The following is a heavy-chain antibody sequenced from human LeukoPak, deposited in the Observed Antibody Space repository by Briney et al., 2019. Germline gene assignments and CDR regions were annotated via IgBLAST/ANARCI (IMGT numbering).Heavy chain of an antibody. Sequence: PSETLSLTCNVSSGSMTSYYWSWIRQPPGRGLEWIGYIFHTGTATYNPSLKSRFTISVDTSQKQSSLKVASVTAADTAVYYCASQVHWAAALDSWGQGTLVSVSS. CDR1: SGSMTSYY. CDR2: IFHTGTA. D-gene: IGHD6-13*01. V-gene: IGHV4-59*08. CDR3: ASQVHWAAALDS. J-gene: IGHJ4*02.